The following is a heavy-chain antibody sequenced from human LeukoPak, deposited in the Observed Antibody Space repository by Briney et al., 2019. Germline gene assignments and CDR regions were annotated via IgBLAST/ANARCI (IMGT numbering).Heavy chain of an antibody. J-gene: IGHJ4*02. D-gene: IGHD3-10*02. CDR1: GFTVSSNY. CDR2: IYSGGST. CDR3: AREFHTVRGVIISWYFDY. Sequence: GGSLRLSCAASGFTVSSNYMSWVRQAPGKGLEWVSVIYSGGSTYYADSVKGRFTISRDNSKNTLYLQMNSLRAEDTAVYYCAREFHTVRGVIISWYFDYWGQGTLVTVSS. V-gene: IGHV3-66*01.